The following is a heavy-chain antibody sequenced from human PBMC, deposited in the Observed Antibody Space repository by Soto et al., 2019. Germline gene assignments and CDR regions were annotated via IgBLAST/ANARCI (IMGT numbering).Heavy chain of an antibody. CDR3: ARDRYNWNYYYGMDV. Sequence: GASVKVSCKASGYTFTGYYMHWVRQAPGQGLEWMGWINPNSGGTNYAQKFQGRVTMTRDTSISTAYMELSRLRSDDTAVYYCARDRYNWNYYYGMDVWGQGTRVTV. V-gene: IGHV1-2*02. D-gene: IGHD1-20*01. J-gene: IGHJ6*02. CDR2: INPNSGGT. CDR1: GYTFTGYY.